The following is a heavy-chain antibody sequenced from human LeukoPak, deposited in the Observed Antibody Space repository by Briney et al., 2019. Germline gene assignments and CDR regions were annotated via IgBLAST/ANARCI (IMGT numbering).Heavy chain of an antibody. CDR3: ARGKFVVVTNWFDP. V-gene: IGHV4-34*01. Sequence: ETLSLTCAVYGGSFSGYYWSWIRQPPGKGLEWIGEINPSGSTNYNPSLKSRVTISVDTSKNQFSLKLSSVTAADTAAYYCARGKFVVVTNWFDPWGQGTLVTVSS. CDR2: INPSGST. J-gene: IGHJ5*02. D-gene: IGHD2-21*02. CDR1: GGSFSGYY.